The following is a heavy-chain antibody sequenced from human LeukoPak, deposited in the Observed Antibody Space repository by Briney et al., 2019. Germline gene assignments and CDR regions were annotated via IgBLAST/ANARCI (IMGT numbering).Heavy chain of an antibody. CDR3: ARGGRVDILTGYPDY. J-gene: IGHJ4*02. CDR2: ISAYNGNT. V-gene: IGHV1-18*01. CDR1: GYTFTSYG. Sequence: ASVKVSCKASGYTFTSYGISWVRQAPGQGLEWMGWISAYNGNTNYAQKFQGRVTMTRDTSISTAYMELSRLRSDDTAVYYCARGGRVDILTGYPDYWGQGTLVTVSS. D-gene: IGHD3-9*01.